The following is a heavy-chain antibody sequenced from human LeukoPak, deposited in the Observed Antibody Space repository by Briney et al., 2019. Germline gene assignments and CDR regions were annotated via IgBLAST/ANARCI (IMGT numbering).Heavy chain of an antibody. CDR2: ISGSGDST. D-gene: IGHD3-22*01. Sequence: GGSLRLSCAASGFTFSSYWMHWVRQAPGKGLEWVSPISGSGDSTYYADSVKGRFTISRDNSKDTLYLQMSSVRVDDTAVYYCARDRGRYYDSRGFYWGYYFDSWGQGILVTVST. J-gene: IGHJ4*02. CDR3: ARDRGRYYDSRGFYWGYYFDS. V-gene: IGHV3-23*01. CDR1: GFTFSSYW.